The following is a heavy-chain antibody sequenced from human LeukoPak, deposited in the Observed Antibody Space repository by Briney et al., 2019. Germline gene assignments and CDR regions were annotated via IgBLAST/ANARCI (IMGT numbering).Heavy chain of an antibody. Sequence: SETLSLTCTVSGGSIRSSTYYWGWIRQPPGKGLEWIGSIYYSGSTYYNPSLKSRVTISVDTSKNQFSLKLSSVTAADTAVYYCARTSSSRWYVPWGQGTLVTVSS. CDR3: ARTSSSRWYVP. CDR1: GGSIRSSTYY. V-gene: IGHV4-39*01. D-gene: IGHD6-13*01. CDR2: IYYSGST. J-gene: IGHJ5*02.